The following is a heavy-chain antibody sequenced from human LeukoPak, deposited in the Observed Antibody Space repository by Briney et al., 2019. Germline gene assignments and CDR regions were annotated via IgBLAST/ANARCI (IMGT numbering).Heavy chain of an antibody. J-gene: IGHJ4*02. CDR1: GFTFSSYE. CDR3: AREGKDSSFDY. D-gene: IGHD5-18*01. V-gene: IGHV3-48*03. CDR2: ISSSGSTI. Sequence: GGSLRLSCAASGFTFSSYEMNWVRRAPGKGLEWVSYISSSGSTIYYADSVKGRFTLSRDNAKNSLFLQMNTLRAEDTAVYYCAREGKDSSFDYWGQGTLVTVSS.